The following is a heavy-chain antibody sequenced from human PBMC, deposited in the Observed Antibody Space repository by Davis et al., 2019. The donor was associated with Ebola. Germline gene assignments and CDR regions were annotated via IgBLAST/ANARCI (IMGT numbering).Heavy chain of an antibody. CDR2: ISYDGSNK. V-gene: IGHV3-30*14. Sequence: GESLKISCAASGFTFSSYAMHWVRQAPGKGLEWVAVISYDGSNKYYADSVKGRFTISRDNSKNTLYLQMSSLRAEDTAMYYCVKDRGAMTKRRSCFDYWGQGTLVTVSS. CDR3: VKDRGAMTKRRSCFDY. D-gene: IGHD3-10*01. CDR1: GFTFSSYA. J-gene: IGHJ4*02.